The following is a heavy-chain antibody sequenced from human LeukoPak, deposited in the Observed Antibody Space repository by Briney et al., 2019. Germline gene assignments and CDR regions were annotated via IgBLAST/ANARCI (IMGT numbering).Heavy chain of an antibody. J-gene: IGHJ4*02. Sequence: GASVEVSCKASGYTFTSYGISWVRQAPGQGLEWMGWISAYNGNTNYAQKLQGRVTMTTDTSTSTAYMELRSLRSDDTAVYYCARGPRELRFLEWLLYWGQGTLVTVSS. CDR3: ARGPRELRFLEWLLY. CDR2: ISAYNGNT. D-gene: IGHD3-3*01. CDR1: GYTFTSYG. V-gene: IGHV1-18*01.